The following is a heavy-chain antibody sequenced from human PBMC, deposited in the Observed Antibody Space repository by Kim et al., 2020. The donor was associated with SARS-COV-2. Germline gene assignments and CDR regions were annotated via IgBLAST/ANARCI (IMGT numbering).Heavy chain of an antibody. D-gene: IGHD2-2*01. CDR3: ARGSLGYCSSTSCYSGWFDP. CDR1: GGTFSSYA. Sequence: SVKVSCKASGGTFSSYAISWVRQAPGQGLEWMGGIIPIFGTANYAQKFQGRVTITADESTSTAYMELSSLRSEDTAVYYCARGSLGYCSSTSCYSGWFDPWGQGTLVTVSS. V-gene: IGHV1-69*13. CDR2: IIPIFGTA. J-gene: IGHJ5*02.